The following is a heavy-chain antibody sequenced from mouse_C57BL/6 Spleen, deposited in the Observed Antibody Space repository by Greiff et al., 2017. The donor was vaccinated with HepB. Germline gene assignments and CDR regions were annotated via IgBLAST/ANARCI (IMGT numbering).Heavy chain of an antibody. D-gene: IGHD3-3*01. CDR1: GYTFTSYW. CDR2: IDPSDSET. V-gene: IGHV1-52*01. CDR3: ARTLGIHYFDY. J-gene: IGHJ2*01. Sequence: QVQLQQPGAELVRPGSSVKLSCKASGYTFTSYWMHWVKQRPIQGLEWIGNIDPSDSETHYNQKFKDKATLTVDKSSSTAYMQLSSLTSEDSAVYYCARTLGIHYFDYWGQGTTLTVSS.